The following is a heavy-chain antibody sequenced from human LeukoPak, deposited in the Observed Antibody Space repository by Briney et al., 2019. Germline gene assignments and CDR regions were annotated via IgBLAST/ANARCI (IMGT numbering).Heavy chain of an antibody. CDR3: ARGPDRITGTTYAFGI. Sequence: SETLSLTCAVYGGSFSGYYWSWIRQPPGKGLEWIGEINHSGSTNYNPSLKSRVTISVDTSKNQFSLKLSSVTAADTAVYYCARGPDRITGTTYAFGIWGQGTMVTVSS. D-gene: IGHD1-7*01. CDR2: INHSGST. CDR1: GGSFSGYY. V-gene: IGHV4-34*01. J-gene: IGHJ3*02.